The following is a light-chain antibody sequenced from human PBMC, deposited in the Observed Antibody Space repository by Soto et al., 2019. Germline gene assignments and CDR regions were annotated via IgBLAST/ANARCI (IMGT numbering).Light chain of an antibody. Sequence: DIQMTQSPSTLSASVGDRVTITCRASQSISSWLAWYQQKPGKAPKLLIYKASSLESGVPSRFSGSGSGTEFPLTISSLQPADFAAYYCQQYNSYSSLTFGQGTKVEIK. CDR3: QQYNSYSSLT. CDR1: QSISSW. J-gene: IGKJ1*01. V-gene: IGKV1-5*03. CDR2: KAS.